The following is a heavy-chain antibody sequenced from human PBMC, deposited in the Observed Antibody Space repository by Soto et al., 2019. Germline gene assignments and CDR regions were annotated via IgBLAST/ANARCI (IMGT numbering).Heavy chain of an antibody. CDR1: GFSLSDHC. D-gene: IGHD6-13*01. CDR3: AKDRSYSDSWPSGPFDY. CDR2: ISYDGHNT. V-gene: IGHV3-30*18. Sequence: GGSQRLSCTASGFSLSDHCWHWVRQAPGKGLEWVAVISYDGHNTYYADSVKGQFTVSRDNSKNTLFLQMNSLRAEDTAVYYCAKDRSYSDSWPSGPFDYWGQGTLVTVSS. J-gene: IGHJ4*02.